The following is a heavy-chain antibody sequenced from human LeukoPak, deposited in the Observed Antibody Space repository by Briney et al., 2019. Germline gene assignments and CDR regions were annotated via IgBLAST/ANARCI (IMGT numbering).Heavy chain of an antibody. CDR2: IYYSGST. CDR1: GGSISSSSYY. D-gene: IGHD6-19*01. CDR3: ARHGLYSSDVDY. V-gene: IGHV4-39*01. J-gene: IGHJ4*02. Sequence: PSETLSLTCTVSGGSISSSSYYWGWIRQPPGKGLEWIGSIYYSGSTYYNPSLKSRVTISVDTSKNQFSLKLSSVTAADTAVYYCARHGLYSSDVDYWGQGTLVTVSS.